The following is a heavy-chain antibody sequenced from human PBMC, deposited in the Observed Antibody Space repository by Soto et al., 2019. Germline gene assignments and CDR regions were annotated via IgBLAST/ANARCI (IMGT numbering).Heavy chain of an antibody. V-gene: IGHV1-8*01. CDR3: ARTLYGDNVDY. CDR2: MNPTSGNT. Sequence: QVQLVQSGAEVKKPGASVKVSCKASGYTFTSYDINWVRQATGQGLEWMGWMNPTSGNTGYAQKFKRRVTTTRNTSRSTAYRELSSLRSEDTAVYYCARTLYGDNVDYGGQGTLVTVSS. D-gene: IGHD4-17*01. CDR1: GYTFTSYD. J-gene: IGHJ4*02.